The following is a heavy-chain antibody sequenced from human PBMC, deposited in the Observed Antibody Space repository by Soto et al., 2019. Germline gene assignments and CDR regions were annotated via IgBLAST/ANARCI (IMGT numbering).Heavy chain of an antibody. CDR2: ITYSGNT. J-gene: IGHJ4*02. D-gene: IGHD6-6*01. V-gene: IGHV4-59*01. CDR3: AGLYSSSPFFGY. CDR1: GDSISSYY. Sequence: SETLSLTCSVSGDSISSYYWTWIRQPPGKGLEWIGSITYSGNTNYNPSLKGRVTISVDTSENQFSLKVRSVTAADTAVYYCAGLYSSSPFFGYWGQGALVTVSS.